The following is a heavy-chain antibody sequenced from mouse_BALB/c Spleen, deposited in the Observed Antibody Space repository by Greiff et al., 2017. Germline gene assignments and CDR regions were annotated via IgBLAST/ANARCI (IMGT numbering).Heavy chain of an antibody. CDR1: GYTFTSYW. J-gene: IGHJ3*01. D-gene: IGHD2-14*01. Sequence: VQVVESGAELAKPGASVKMSCKASGYTFTSYWMHWVKQRPGQGLEWIGYINPSTGYTEYNQKFKDKATLTADKSSSTAYMQLSSLTSEDSAVYYCARDYRYDPFAYWGQGTLVTVSA. CDR2: INPSTGYT. V-gene: IGHV1-7*01. CDR3: ARDYRYDPFAY.